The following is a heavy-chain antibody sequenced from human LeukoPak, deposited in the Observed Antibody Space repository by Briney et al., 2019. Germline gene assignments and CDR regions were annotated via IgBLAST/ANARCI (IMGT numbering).Heavy chain of an antibody. CDR2: ISYDGSNK. CDR1: GFTFSSYG. Sequence: GGSLRLSCAASGFTFSSYGMHWVRQAPGKGLEWVAVISYDGSNKYYADSVKGRFTISRDNSKNTLYLQMNSLRAEDTAVYYCAKDRGFFDPWGQGTLVTVSS. J-gene: IGHJ5*02. V-gene: IGHV3-30*18. CDR3: AKDRGFFDP. D-gene: IGHD6-25*01.